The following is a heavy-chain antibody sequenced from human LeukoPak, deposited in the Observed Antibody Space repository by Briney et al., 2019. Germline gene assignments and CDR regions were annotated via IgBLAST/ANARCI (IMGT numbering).Heavy chain of an antibody. Sequence: QTGGSLRLSCAASGFTASSNYMSWVRQAPGKGLEWVSVIYSGGSTYYADSVKGRFTISRDNSKDTLYLQMNSLRAEDTAVYYCARGPPDYDFWSGYSMSYWGQGTLVTVSS. J-gene: IGHJ4*02. CDR2: IYSGGST. V-gene: IGHV3-53*01. D-gene: IGHD3-3*01. CDR1: GFTASSNY. CDR3: ARGPPDYDFWSGYSMSY.